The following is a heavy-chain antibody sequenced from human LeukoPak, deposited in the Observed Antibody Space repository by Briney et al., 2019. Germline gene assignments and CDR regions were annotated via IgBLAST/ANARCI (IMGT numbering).Heavy chain of an antibody. CDR2: INSDGTIT. J-gene: IGHJ1*01. Sequence: GGSLRLSCAASGFTFDDYGMSWVRQAPGKGLVWVSRINSDGTITTYADSVKGRFTISRDNARNTLFLQMKSLRAEDTAVYYCARDRYDFTAWGQGTLVTVSS. D-gene: IGHD3-3*01. CDR3: ARDRYDFTA. CDR1: GFTFDDYG. V-gene: IGHV3-74*01.